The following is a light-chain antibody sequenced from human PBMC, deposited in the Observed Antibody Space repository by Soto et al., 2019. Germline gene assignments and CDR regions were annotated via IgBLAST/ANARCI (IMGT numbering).Light chain of an antibody. Sequence: QSASVSGSPGQSITISCTGTSSDVGGYNYVSWYQQHPGKAPKLMIYDVSNRPSGVSNRFSGSKSGNTASLTISGLQAEDEADYYCSSYTSSSYYVFGTGTKVTVL. J-gene: IGLJ1*01. CDR1: SSDVGGYNY. CDR2: DVS. CDR3: SSYTSSSYYV. V-gene: IGLV2-14*01.